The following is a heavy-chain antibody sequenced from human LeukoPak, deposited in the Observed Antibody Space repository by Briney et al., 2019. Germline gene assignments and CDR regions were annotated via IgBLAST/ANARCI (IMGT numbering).Heavy chain of an antibody. CDR3: ARDGVTGVDY. D-gene: IGHD3-10*01. V-gene: IGHV4-59*12. CDR2: IYYTGGT. CDR1: GGSISSYY. J-gene: IGHJ4*02. Sequence: PSETLSLTCTVSGGSISSYYWIWIRQPPGKGLEWIGYIYYTGGTNYNPSLKSRVTISVDTSKNQFSLKLSSVTAADTAVYYCARDGVTGVDYWGQGTLVTVSS.